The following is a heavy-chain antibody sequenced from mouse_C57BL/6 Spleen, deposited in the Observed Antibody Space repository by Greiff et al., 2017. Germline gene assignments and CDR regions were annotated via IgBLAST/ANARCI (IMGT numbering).Heavy chain of an antibody. CDR1: GYTFTSYW. V-gene: IGHV1-50*01. D-gene: IGHD2-5*01. CDR2: IDPSASYT. Sequence: QVQLQQPGAELVKPGASVKLSCKASGYTFTSYWMQWVKQRPGQGLEWIGEIDPSASYTNYNQKFQGKATLTVDTSSSTAYMQRSSLTSEDSAVYYCARGDFYSNYGYAMDYWGQGTSVTVSS. J-gene: IGHJ4*01. CDR3: ARGDFYSNYGYAMDY.